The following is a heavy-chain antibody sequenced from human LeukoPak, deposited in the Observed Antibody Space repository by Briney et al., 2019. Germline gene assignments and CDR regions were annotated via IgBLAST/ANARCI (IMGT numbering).Heavy chain of an antibody. CDR2: IIPILGIA. V-gene: IGHV1-69*02. CDR1: GGTFSSYT. Sequence: SVKVSCKASGGTFSSYTISWVRQAPGQGLEWVGRIIPILGIANYAQKFQGRVTITADKSTSTAYMELSSLRSEDTAVYYCAVPDYGGNCDYWGQGTLVTVSS. CDR3: AVPDYGGNCDY. D-gene: IGHD4-23*01. J-gene: IGHJ4*02.